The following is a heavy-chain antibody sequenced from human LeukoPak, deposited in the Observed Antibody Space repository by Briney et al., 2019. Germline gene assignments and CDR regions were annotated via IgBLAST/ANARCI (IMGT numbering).Heavy chain of an antibody. CDR2: ISPLLGAS. D-gene: IGHD3-9*01. CDR1: GGTLSDYV. Sequence: ASVKVSCKASGGTLSDYVISWVRQAPGQGLNWMGGISPLLGASKHTQNFHDRVTITADESTTTAYMELSDLRSADTAVYYCATYDVLTGFEYWGQGTLVTVSS. CDR3: ATYDVLTGFEY. J-gene: IGHJ4*02. V-gene: IGHV1-69*13.